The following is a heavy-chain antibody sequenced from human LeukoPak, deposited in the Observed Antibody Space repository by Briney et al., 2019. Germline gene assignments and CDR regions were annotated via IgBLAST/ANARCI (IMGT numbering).Heavy chain of an antibody. CDR2: IKQDGSEK. V-gene: IGHV3-7*01. D-gene: IGHD6-13*01. CDR3: AREVSSWYRTEGRFDP. Sequence: GGSLRLSCAGSGFIFSSYWMTWVRQAPGKGLEWVANIKQDGSEKYYVDSVRGRFTISRDNAKNSVFLQMNSLRGEDTAVYYCAREVSSWYRTEGRFDPWGQGTLVTVSS. J-gene: IGHJ5*02. CDR1: GFIFSSYW.